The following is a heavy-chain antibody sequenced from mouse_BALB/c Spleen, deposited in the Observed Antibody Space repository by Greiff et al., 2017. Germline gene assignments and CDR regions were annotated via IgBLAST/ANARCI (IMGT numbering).Heavy chain of an antibody. Sequence: VQLKESGPGLVKPSQSLSLTCSVTGYSITSGYYWNWIRQFPGNKLEWMGYISYDGSNNYNPSLKNRISITRDTSKNQFFLKLNSVTTEDTATYYCARDYYGYEWYFDVWGAGTTVTVSS. D-gene: IGHD1-2*01. CDR3: ARDYYGYEWYFDV. CDR1: GYSITSGYY. J-gene: IGHJ1*01. V-gene: IGHV3-6*02. CDR2: ISYDGSN.